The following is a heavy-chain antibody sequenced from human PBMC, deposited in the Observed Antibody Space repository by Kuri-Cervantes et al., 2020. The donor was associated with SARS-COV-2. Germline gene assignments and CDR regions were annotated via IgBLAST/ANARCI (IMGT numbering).Heavy chain of an antibody. J-gene: IGHJ4*02. CDR1: GGSISSGSYY. D-gene: IGHD3-3*01. CDR3: ATHYDFWSAFDY. Sequence: SETLSLTCTVSGGSISSGSYYWSWIRQPAGKGLEWIGRIYTSGSTNYNPSLKSRVTISVDTSKNQFSLKLSSVTAAVTAVYYCATHYDFWSAFDYWGQGTLVTVSS. CDR2: IYTSGST. V-gene: IGHV4-61*02.